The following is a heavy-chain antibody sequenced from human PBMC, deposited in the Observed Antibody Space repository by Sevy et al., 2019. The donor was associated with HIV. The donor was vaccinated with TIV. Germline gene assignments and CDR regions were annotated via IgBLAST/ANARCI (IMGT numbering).Heavy chain of an antibody. V-gene: IGHV3-48*02. CDR3: ARVTMVRGVTQDAFDI. CDR2: ISSSSSTI. CDR1: GFTFSSYS. Sequence: QLGGSLRLSCAAAGFTFSSYSMNWVRQAPGKGLEWVSYISSSSSTIYYADSVKGRFTISRDNAKNSLYLQMNSLRDEDTAVYYCARVTMVRGVTQDAFDIWGQGTMVTVSS. J-gene: IGHJ3*02. D-gene: IGHD3-10*01.